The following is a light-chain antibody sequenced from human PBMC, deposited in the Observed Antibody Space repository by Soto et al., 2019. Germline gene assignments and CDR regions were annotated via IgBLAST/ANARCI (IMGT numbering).Light chain of an antibody. CDR3: SSYTSSSPYV. Sequence: QSALTQPASVSGSPGQSITISCTGTNSDIGGFTYVSWYQQHPGKAPKLIIYEVSNRPSGVSDRFSGSKSGNTASLTISGLQAEDEADYFCSSYTSSSPYVFGTGTKLTVL. J-gene: IGLJ1*01. V-gene: IGLV2-14*01. CDR1: NSDIGGFTY. CDR2: EVS.